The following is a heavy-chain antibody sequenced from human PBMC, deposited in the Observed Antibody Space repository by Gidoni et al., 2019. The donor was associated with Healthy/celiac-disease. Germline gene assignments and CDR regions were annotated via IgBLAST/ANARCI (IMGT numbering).Heavy chain of an antibody. Sequence: GVVQPGRSLRLSCAASGFTFISYGMHWVRQAPGKGMEWVAVRAYDGSNKYYADSVKGRFTISRDNSKNTLYLQMNSLRAEDTAVYYCAKDLGRQLWLRWFDPWGQGTLVTVSS. CDR2: RAYDGSNK. V-gene: IGHV3-30*18. CDR1: GFTFISYG. D-gene: IGHD5-18*01. J-gene: IGHJ5*02. CDR3: AKDLGRQLWLRWFDP.